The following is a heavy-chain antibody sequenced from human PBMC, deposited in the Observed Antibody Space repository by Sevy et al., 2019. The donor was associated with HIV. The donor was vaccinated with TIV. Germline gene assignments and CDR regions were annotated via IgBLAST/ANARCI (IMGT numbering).Heavy chain of an antibody. J-gene: IGHJ4*02. D-gene: IGHD2-2*01. CDR1: GDSINTYY. Sequence: SETLSLTCTVSGDSINTYYWSWIRQPPGKGLEWIGYVSTSGSTNYNPSLKSRGTISLDTCRNQVSLKVTSVTAADAAVYYCARLRWDLVVVPGATPGCYFDQWGQGTLVTVSS. CDR3: ARLRWDLVVVPGATPGCYFDQ. CDR2: VSTSGST. V-gene: IGHV4-4*08.